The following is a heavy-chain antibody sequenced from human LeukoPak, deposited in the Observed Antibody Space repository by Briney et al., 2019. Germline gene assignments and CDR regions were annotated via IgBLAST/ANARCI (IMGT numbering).Heavy chain of an antibody. CDR3: ARGGYYYGSGSYSDDNWFDP. CDR1: GGSFRGYY. Sequence: ASETLSLTCAVYGGSFRGYYWSWIRQPPGKGLEWIGEINHSGSTNYNPSLKSRVTISVDTSKNQLSLKLSSVTAADTAVYYCARGGYYYGSGSYSDDNWFDPWGQGTLVTVSS. D-gene: IGHD3-10*01. CDR2: INHSGST. V-gene: IGHV4-34*01. J-gene: IGHJ5*02.